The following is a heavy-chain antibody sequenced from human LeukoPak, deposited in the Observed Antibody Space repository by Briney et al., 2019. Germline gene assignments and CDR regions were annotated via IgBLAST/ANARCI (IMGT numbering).Heavy chain of an antibody. J-gene: IGHJ3*01. CDR1: GFTFSDYY. Sequence: GSLRLSCAASGFTFSDYYMSWIRQPPGKGLEWIGEINHSGSTNYNPSLKSRVTISVDTSKNQFSLRLSSVTAADTAVYYCARPILLYFGETHGAFDVWGQGTMVTVSS. D-gene: IGHD3-10*01. CDR3: ARPILLYFGETHGAFDV. CDR2: INHSGST. V-gene: IGHV4-34*01.